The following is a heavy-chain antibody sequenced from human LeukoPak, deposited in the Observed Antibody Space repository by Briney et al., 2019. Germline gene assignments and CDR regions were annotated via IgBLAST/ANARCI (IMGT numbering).Heavy chain of an antibody. D-gene: IGHD6-13*01. CDR1: GFSITDHH. CDR3: VRVVTTGSGWYHFDD. CDR2: SATTKPNSCTT. Sequence: GGSLRLSCAGAGFSITDHHMDWVRQAPGKGLEWVGRSATTKPNSCTTQYAASVRGRFTISRDDLQLNSLKTEDTAVYYCVRVVTTGSGWYHFDDWGLGTLVTVSS. V-gene: IGHV3-72*01. J-gene: IGHJ4*02.